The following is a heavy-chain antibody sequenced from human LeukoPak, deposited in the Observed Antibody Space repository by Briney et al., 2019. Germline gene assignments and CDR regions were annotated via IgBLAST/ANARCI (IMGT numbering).Heavy chain of an antibody. CDR3: AISSSGYTYGYVSGWFDP. Sequence: ASVKVSCKASEDTFNNYAISWGRQAPGQGLKWRGGIIHLFGTTNYAQKFQGRVTITADESTRTAWMELSSLRSEDTAVYYCAISSSGYTYGYVSGWFDPWGQGTLVTVSS. D-gene: IGHD5-18*01. J-gene: IGHJ5*02. V-gene: IGHV1-69*13. CDR1: EDTFNNYA. CDR2: IIHLFGTT.